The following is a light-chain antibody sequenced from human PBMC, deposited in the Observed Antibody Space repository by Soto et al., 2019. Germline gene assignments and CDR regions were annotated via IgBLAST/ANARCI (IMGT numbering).Light chain of an antibody. V-gene: IGLV2-14*01. Sequence: QSVLSQPASVSGSPGQSITISCTGTSSDVGGFEYVSWYQHQPGKAPKLIIYDVTKRPSGVSNRSSGSKSGNTASLTISGIQAEDEGDYYCGSITRRSTSVFGTGTKVTVL. CDR3: GSITRRSTSV. CDR1: SSDVGGFEY. CDR2: DVT. J-gene: IGLJ1*01.